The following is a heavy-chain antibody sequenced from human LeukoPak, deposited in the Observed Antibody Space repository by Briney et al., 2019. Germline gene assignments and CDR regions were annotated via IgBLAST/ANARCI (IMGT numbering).Heavy chain of an antibody. J-gene: IGHJ5*02. CDR3: AREGEGYYDFWSGYVPFGP. D-gene: IGHD3-3*01. CDR2: ISSSSSTI. CDR1: GFTFSSYS. V-gene: IGHV3-48*01. Sequence: GGSLRLSCAASGFTFSSYSMNWVRQAPGKGLEWVSYISSSSSTIYYADSVKGRFTISRDNAKNSLYLQMNSLRAEDTAVYYCAREGEGYYDFWSGYVPFGPWGQGTLVTV.